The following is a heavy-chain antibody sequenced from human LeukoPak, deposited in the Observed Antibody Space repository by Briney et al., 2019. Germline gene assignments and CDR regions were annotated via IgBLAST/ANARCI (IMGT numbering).Heavy chain of an antibody. CDR2: IYSGGST. CDR3: ARGNYYDSSGYSD. Sequence: PGGSLRLSCAASGFTVSSNYMSWVRQAPGKGLEWVSVIYSGGSTYYADSVKGRFTISRDNSKNTLYLQMNSLRAEDTAVYYCARGNYYDSSGYSDWGQGTLVTVSS. J-gene: IGHJ4*02. V-gene: IGHV3-53*01. D-gene: IGHD3-22*01. CDR1: GFTVSSNY.